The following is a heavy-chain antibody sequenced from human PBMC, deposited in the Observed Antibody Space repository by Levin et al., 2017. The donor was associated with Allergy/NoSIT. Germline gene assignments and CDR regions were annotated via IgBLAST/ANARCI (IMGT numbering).Heavy chain of an antibody. V-gene: IGHV4-39*01. D-gene: IGHD6-13*01. Sequence: SQTLSLTCTVSGDSISSSSYYWGWIRQAPGKGLEWIGSIYYSGTTSYNPSLTSRVPIAVASSKKKFSLKLSSVTAAATAVYYCTRIIASAGSGIPGYSDYWGQGSLVTVSS. J-gene: IGHJ4*02. CDR3: TRIIASAGSGIPGYSDY. CDR1: GDSISSSSYY. CDR2: IYYSGTT.